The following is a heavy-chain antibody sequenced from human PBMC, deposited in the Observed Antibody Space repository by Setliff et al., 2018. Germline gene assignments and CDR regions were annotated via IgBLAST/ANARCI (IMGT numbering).Heavy chain of an antibody. CDR1: GGTFSDYY. CDR3: ARENGYCSGGACYFMFDY. Sequence: SETLSLTCAAYGGTFSDYYWTWIRQPPGKGLEWIGEINHSGTTNYHPSLRSRVTISVDTSKNQFSLKVTSVTAADTALYYCARENGYCSGGACYFMFDYWGQGTLVTVSS. D-gene: IGHD2-15*01. CDR2: INHSGTT. V-gene: IGHV4-34*01. J-gene: IGHJ4*02.